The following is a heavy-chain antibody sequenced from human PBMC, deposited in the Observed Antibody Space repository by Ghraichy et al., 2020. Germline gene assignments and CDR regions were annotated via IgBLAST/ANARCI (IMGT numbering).Heavy chain of an antibody. D-gene: IGHD1-26*01. J-gene: IGHJ4*02. CDR3: ASLEWDTDKARC. CDR1: FSSYD. CDR2: ISAYSSSGTN. V-gene: IGHV3-23*01. Sequence: GGSLRLSCAASFSSYDMNWVRQAPGVGLEWVSSISAYSSSGTNYHADSVKGRFTISRDNSKNTLYLQMNSLRVEDKAVSHCASLEWDTDKARCWGQGTLVTVSS.